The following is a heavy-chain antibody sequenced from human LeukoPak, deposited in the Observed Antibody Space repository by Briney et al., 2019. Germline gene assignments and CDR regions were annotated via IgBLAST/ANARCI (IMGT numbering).Heavy chain of an antibody. Sequence: SETLSLTCAVYGGSFSGYYWSWIRQPPGKGLEWIGEINHSGSTNYNPSLKSRVTISVDTSKNQFSLKLSSVTAADTAVYYCARINDYYYYGMDVWGQGTTVTVSS. CDR1: GGSFSGYY. J-gene: IGHJ6*02. CDR3: ARINDYYYYGMDV. CDR2: INHSGST. V-gene: IGHV4-34*01.